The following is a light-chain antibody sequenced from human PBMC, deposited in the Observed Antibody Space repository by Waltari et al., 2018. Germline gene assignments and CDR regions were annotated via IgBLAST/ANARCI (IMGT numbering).Light chain of an antibody. J-gene: IGKJ5*01. CDR2: GAS. CDR3: QQYNNWPPSIT. Sequence: EIVMTQSPATLSVSPGERVTLPCRASQSVSSNLAWYQQKPGQAPRLLIYGASTRATGIPARFSGSGSGTEFTLTISSLQSEDFAVYYCQQYNNWPPSITFGQGTRLEIK. V-gene: IGKV3-15*01. CDR1: QSVSSN.